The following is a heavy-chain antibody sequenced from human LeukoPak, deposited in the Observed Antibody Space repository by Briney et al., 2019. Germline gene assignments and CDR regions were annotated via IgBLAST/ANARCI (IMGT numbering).Heavy chain of an antibody. CDR3: ARGGVTRDFDY. Sequence: SETLSLTCTVSGDSISTDDYYWSWIRQPAGKGLEWIGRFSASGNGNYNPSLKSRLTMSVDTSKNQFSLKLSSVTAADTAVYYCARGGVTRDFDYWGQGTLVTVSS. CDR1: GDSISTDDYY. D-gene: IGHD2-2*01. CDR2: FSASGNG. J-gene: IGHJ4*02. V-gene: IGHV4-61*02.